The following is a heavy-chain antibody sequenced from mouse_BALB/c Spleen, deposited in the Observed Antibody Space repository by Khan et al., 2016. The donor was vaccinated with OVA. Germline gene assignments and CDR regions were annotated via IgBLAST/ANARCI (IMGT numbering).Heavy chain of an antibody. CDR2: ISSTGGT. CDR3: ARSLYYSYGYALDC. Sequence: EVQLQESGPGLVKPSQSLSLTCTVTGYSITSDYAWNWIRQFPGNKLEWMGYISSTGGTSYNPSLKSRISITRDTSKNQFFLQLKSVTTEDTDTYYCARSLYYSYGYALDCGGRGTSVTVSS. V-gene: IGHV3-2*02. CDR1: GYSITSDYA. D-gene: IGHD2-14*01. J-gene: IGHJ4*01.